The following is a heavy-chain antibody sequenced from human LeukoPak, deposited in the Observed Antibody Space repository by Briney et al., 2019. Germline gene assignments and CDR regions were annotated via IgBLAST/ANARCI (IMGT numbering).Heavy chain of an antibody. V-gene: IGHV3-74*01. CDR1: GFTFSSYG. J-gene: IGHJ4*02. CDR2: INSDGSST. Sequence: GGSLRLSCAASGFTFSSYGMHWVRQAPGKGLVWVSRINSDGSSTSYADSVKGRFTISRDNTNTLYLQMNSLRAEDTAVYYCATAEDYYGSGSYFPNDYWGQGTLVTVSS. D-gene: IGHD3-10*01. CDR3: ATAEDYYGSGSYFPNDY.